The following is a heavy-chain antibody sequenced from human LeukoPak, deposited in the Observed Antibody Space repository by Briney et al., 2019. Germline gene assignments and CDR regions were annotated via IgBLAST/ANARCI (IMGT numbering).Heavy chain of an antibody. D-gene: IGHD6-19*01. CDR1: GYNFATYW. Sequence: HGESLKISCKGSGYNFATYWIAWVRQMPGKGLEWMGVIYPGDSDTKYGPSFQGQVTISADKSLNTAYLQWRSLKASDTAIYYCARESEYTPRWLDPWGQGTLVTVSS. V-gene: IGHV5-51*01. J-gene: IGHJ5*02. CDR2: IYPGDSDT. CDR3: ARESEYTPRWLDP.